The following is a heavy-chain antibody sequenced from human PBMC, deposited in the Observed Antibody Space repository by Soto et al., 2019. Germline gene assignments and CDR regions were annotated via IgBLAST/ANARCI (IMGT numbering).Heavy chain of an antibody. D-gene: IGHD6-19*01. Sequence: QVQLQQWGAGLLKPSETLSLTCAVYGGSFSGYYRSWIRQPPGKGLEWIGEINHSGSTNYNPSLKSRVTISVDTSKNQFSLKLSSVTAADTAVYYCARGTTVAGFDYWGQGTLVTVSS. J-gene: IGHJ4*02. CDR1: GGSFSGYY. CDR3: ARGTTVAGFDY. V-gene: IGHV4-34*01. CDR2: INHSGST.